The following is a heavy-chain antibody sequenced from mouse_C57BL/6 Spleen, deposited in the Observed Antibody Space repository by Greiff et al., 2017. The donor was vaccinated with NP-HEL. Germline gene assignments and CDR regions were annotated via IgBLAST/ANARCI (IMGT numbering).Heavy chain of an antibody. CDR3: ARTIDYGSSYRYFDV. CDR1: GYTFTSYW. J-gene: IGHJ1*03. CDR2: IDPSDSYT. V-gene: IGHV1-50*01. D-gene: IGHD1-1*01. Sequence: QVQLQQPGAELVKPGASVKLSCKASGYTFTSYWMQWVKQRPGQGLEWIGEIDPSDSYTNYNQKFKGKATLTVDTSSSTAYMRLSSLTSEDSAVYYCARTIDYGSSYRYFDVWGTGTTVTVSS.